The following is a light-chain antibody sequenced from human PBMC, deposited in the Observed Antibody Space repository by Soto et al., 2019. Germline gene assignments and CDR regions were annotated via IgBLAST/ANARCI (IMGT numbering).Light chain of an antibody. CDR3: SSFTGSTTGV. J-gene: IGLJ3*02. CDR1: SNDVGGYNY. V-gene: IGLV2-14*01. Sequence: QSALTQPASLSGSPGQSITMFCTGTSNDVGGYNYVSWYQQHPGKVPKLIIYEVSNRPSGISSRFSGSKSANTASLTISGLQAEDEAEYYCSSFTGSTTGVFGGGTKLTVL. CDR2: EVS.